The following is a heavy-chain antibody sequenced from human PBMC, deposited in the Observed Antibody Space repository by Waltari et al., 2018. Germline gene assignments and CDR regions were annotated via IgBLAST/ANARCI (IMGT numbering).Heavy chain of an antibody. J-gene: IGHJ4*02. Sequence: VQLVESGGGVVQPGRSLRLSCAASGFTFSSYEMNWVRQAPGTGLEWVSYISSSGSTIYYADSGKCRFTISRDNAKNSLYLQMNSLRAEDTAVYYCARDSIYCTNGVCFAPLDYWGQGTLVTVSS. D-gene: IGHD2-8*01. CDR3: ARDSIYCTNGVCFAPLDY. V-gene: IGHV3-48*03. CDR1: GFTFSSYE. CDR2: ISSSGSTI.